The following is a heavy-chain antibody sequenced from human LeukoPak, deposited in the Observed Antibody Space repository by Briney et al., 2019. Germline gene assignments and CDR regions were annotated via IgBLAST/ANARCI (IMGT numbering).Heavy chain of an antibody. J-gene: IGHJ4*02. V-gene: IGHV3-33*01. D-gene: IGHD1-14*01. Sequence: GASLQISCAGSGFTFGGYGMHWFRQPPGKGLEWVAVIAYDGSRAFYADSVKGRFTISRDNSKNTMSVQMDDRRAEVTAVYYCTRYNNDHFDYWGQGTLVTVSS. CDR2: IAYDGSRA. CDR1: GFTFGGYG. CDR3: TRYNNDHFDY.